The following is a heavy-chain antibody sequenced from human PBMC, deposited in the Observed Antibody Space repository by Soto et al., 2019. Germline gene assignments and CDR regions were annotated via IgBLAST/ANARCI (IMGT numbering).Heavy chain of an antibody. J-gene: IGHJ4*02. CDR1: GDSVSHDNYY. D-gene: IGHD3-16*01. CDR3: ARSQRGRTAFTFDY. V-gene: IGHV4-61*01. Sequence: QVQLQASGPGLVKPSETLSLTCAVSGDSVSHDNYYWSWIRQPPGKGLEWIGYIYYSGTTNYNSYLKSRLSLSVDMSKNQFSLNLASVTAADTAVYFCARSQRGRTAFTFDYWGQGALVTVSS. CDR2: IYYSGTT.